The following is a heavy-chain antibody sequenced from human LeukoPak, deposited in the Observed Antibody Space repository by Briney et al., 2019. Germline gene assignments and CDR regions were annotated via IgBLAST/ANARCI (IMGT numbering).Heavy chain of an antibody. CDR2: ISSSSDYI. D-gene: IGHD5-24*01. V-gene: IGHV3-21*01. CDR3: ARDRVRDGYNRFYYRFH. CDR1: GFTFSSYN. Sequence: PGGSLRLSCAASGFTFSSYNMNWVRQAPGKGLEWVSSISSSSDYIYYADSVKGRFTISRDNAKNSLYLQMKSLRAEDTAVYYCARDRVRDGYNRFYYRFHWGQGTMVTVSS. J-gene: IGHJ3*01.